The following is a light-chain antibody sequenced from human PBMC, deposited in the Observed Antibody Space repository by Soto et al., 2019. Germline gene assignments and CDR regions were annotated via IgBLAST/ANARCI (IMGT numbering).Light chain of an antibody. CDR3: QPYSVSPRT. J-gene: IGKJ1*01. CDR1: QMISSW. V-gene: IGKV1-5*01. Sequence: IQLTHAPSGLSGSLGDRVTITGRASQMISSWLAWYQQKPGKAPKLLIYDASSLESGVPSRFSGSGSGTDFTLTISRLEPEDFAVYYCQPYSVSPRTFGQGTKVDI. CDR2: DAS.